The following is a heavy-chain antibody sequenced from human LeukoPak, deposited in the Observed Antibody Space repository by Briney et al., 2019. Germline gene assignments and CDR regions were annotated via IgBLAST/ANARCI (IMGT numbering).Heavy chain of an antibody. CDR2: IKQDGSEK. J-gene: IGHJ4*02. CDR1: GFTVSSNY. V-gene: IGHV3-7*01. Sequence: GGSLRLSCAASGFTVSSNYMSWVRQAPGKGLEWVANIKQDGSEKYYVDSVKGRFTISRDNAKNSLYLQMNSLRAEDTAVYYCARGGYTAVVYQGYGYWGQGTLVTVSS. CDR3: ARGGYTAVVYQGYGY. D-gene: IGHD5-18*01.